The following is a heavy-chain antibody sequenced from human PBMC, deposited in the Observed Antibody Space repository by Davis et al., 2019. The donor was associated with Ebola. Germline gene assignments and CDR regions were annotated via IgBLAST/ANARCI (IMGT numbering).Heavy chain of an antibody. CDR3: ARHAPRFDYDILTGYYTSGYYFDY. CDR2: IYYSGST. CDR1: GGSISSYY. J-gene: IGHJ4*02. V-gene: IGHV4-59*08. Sequence: SETLSLTCTVSGGSISSYYWSWIRQPPGKGLEWIGYIYYSGSTNYNPSLKSRVTISVDTSKNQFSLKLSSVTAADTAVYYCARHAPRFDYDILTGYYTSGYYFDYWGQGTLVTVSS. D-gene: IGHD3-9*01.